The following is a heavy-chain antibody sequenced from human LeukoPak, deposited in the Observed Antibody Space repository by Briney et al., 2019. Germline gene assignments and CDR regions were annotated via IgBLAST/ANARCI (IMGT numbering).Heavy chain of an antibody. V-gene: IGHV3-21*01. D-gene: IGHD3-22*01. J-gene: IGHJ4*02. CDR3: ARGYYYDYSGPDFDY. CDR2: ISSSSSYI. Sequence: GGSLRLSCAASGFTFSSYSMNWVRQAPGKGLEWVSSISSSSSYIYYADSVKGRFTISRDNAKNSLYLQMNSLRAEDTAVYYCARGYYYDYSGPDFDYWGQGTLVTVSS. CDR1: GFTFSSYS.